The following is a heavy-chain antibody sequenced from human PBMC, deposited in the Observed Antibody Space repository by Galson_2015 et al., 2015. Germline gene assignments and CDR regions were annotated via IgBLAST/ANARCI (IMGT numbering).Heavy chain of an antibody. CDR2: ISYDGSNK. D-gene: IGHD3-3*01. J-gene: IGHJ6*02. CDR1: GFTFSSYG. Sequence: SLRLSCAASGFTFSSYGMHWVRQAPGKGLEWVAVISYDGSNKYYADSVKGRFTISRDNSKNTLYLQMNSLRAEDTAVYYCARDSRITIFGVVIPDYGMDVWGQGTTVTVSS. CDR3: ARDSRITIFGVVIPDYGMDV. V-gene: IGHV3-30*03.